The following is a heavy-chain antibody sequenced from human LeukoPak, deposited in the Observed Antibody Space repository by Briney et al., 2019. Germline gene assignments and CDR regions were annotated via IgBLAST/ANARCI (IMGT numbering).Heavy chain of an antibody. CDR2: IYPGDSDT. CDR3: ARQVTQNLASHRVWFDP. J-gene: IGHJ5*02. Sequence: GESLNISCKGSGYSFTTHWIAWVRQMPGKGLEWMGIIYPGDSDTTYSPSFQGQVSISVDKSISTAYLQWSSLKASDTAMYYCARQVTQNLASHRVWFDPWGQGTLVTVSS. D-gene: IGHD3-3*02. CDR1: GYSFTTHW. V-gene: IGHV5-51*01.